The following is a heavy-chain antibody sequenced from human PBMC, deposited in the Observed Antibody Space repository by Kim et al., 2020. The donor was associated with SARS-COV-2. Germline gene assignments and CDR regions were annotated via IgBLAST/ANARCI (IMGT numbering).Heavy chain of an antibody. CDR1: GFSFFTSGMC. CDR2: IDWDDDK. Sequence: SGPTLVNPTQTLTLTCTFSGFSFFTSGMCVSWIRQPPGKALEWLARIDWDDDKYYNTSLKTRLTISKDTSKNQVVLTMTNMDPVDTATYCCARLRGTGTTRSQSYHYYMDVWGKGTTVTVSS. J-gene: IGHJ6*03. V-gene: IGHV2-70*11. D-gene: IGHD1-7*01. CDR3: ARLRGTGTTRSQSYHYYMDV.